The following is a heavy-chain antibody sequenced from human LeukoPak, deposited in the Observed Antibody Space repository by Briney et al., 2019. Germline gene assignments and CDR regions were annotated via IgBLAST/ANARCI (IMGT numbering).Heavy chain of an antibody. J-gene: IGHJ3*02. Sequence: SETLSLTCTVSGGSISSGSYSWSWIRQPAGKGLEWIGRIYTSGSTNYNPSLKSRVTISVDTSKNQFSLKLGSVTAADTAVYYCATSPPVVPAAITAFDIWGQGTMVTVSS. V-gene: IGHV4-61*02. D-gene: IGHD2-2*01. CDR3: ATSPPVVPAAITAFDI. CDR2: IYTSGST. CDR1: GGSISSGSYS.